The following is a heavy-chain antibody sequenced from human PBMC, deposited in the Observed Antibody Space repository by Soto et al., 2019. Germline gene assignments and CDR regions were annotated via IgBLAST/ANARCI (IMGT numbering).Heavy chain of an antibody. J-gene: IGHJ6*02. CDR2: IWYDGSNK. V-gene: IGHV3-33*01. D-gene: IGHD2-15*01. Sequence: GGSLRLSCAASGFTFSSYGMHWVRQAPGKGLEWVAVIWYDGSNKYYADSVKGRFTISRDNSKNTLYLQMNSLRAEDTAVYYCARGEDIVVVVAATSMDVWGQGTTVTVSS. CDR3: ARGEDIVVVVAATSMDV. CDR1: GFTFSSYG.